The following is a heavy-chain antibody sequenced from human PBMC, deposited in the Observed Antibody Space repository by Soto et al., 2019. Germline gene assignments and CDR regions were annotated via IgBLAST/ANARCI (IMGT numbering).Heavy chain of an antibody. Sequence: QVQLVQSGAEVKKPGSSVKVSCKASGGTFSSYAISWVRQAPGQGLEWMGGIIPIFGTENYAQKFQGRVTITADESKGTAYKGLKSLRTEEPDVEYLAKGSSKNGYKLAPWFDPLGQGTLVTVSS. CDR2: IIPIFGTE. D-gene: IGHD1-1*01. J-gene: IGHJ5*02. V-gene: IGHV1-69*12. CDR1: GGTFSSYA. CDR3: AKGSSKNGYKLAPWFDP.